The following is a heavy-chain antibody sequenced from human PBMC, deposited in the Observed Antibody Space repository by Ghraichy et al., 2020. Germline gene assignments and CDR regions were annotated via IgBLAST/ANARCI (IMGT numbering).Heavy chain of an antibody. J-gene: IGHJ2*01. D-gene: IGHD4-17*01. CDR2: IYFNGNT. Sequence: SETLSLTCTVSGASVNSSSYYWGWIRQPPGKGLEWIGHIYFNGNTSYNPSLKSRVTMSLDTSKNQFFLDVSSVTAADTAMNFCARRYADYRDYFYWYFDLWGRGILVTVSS. CDR1: GASVNSSSYY. CDR3: ARRYADYRDYFYWYFDL. V-gene: IGHV4-39*07.